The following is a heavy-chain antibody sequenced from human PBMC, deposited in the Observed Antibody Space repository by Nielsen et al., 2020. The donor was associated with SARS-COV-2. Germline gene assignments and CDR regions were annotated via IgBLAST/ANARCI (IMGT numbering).Heavy chain of an antibody. J-gene: IGHJ4*02. V-gene: IGHV3-30*18. CDR3: AKDRAICMIYITRGGPDF. Sequence: GESLKISCAASGFSFNNYGMHWVRQAPGKGLEWVAYISYEGSKRYYADSVKGRFTISRDFSTSTLYLQMNSLRAEDTAMYYCAKDRAICMIYITRGGPDFWGQGTLVTVSS. CDR1: GFSFNNYG. D-gene: IGHD3/OR15-3a*01. CDR2: ISYEGSKR.